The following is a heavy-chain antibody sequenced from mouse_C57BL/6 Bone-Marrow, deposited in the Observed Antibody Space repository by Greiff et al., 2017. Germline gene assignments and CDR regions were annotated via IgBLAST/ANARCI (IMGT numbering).Heavy chain of an antibody. CDR1: GYTFTSYW. J-gene: IGHJ2*01. D-gene: IGHD1-1*01. Sequence: QVQLQQPGAELVLPGASVKLSCKASGYTFTSYWMHWVKQRPGQGLEWIGEIDPSDSYTNYNQKFKGKSTLTVDKSSSTAYMQLSSLTSEDSAVYYFEIEGTVVAFAYWGQGTTLTVSS. CDR2: IDPSDSYT. V-gene: IGHV1-69*01. CDR3: EIEGTVVAFAY.